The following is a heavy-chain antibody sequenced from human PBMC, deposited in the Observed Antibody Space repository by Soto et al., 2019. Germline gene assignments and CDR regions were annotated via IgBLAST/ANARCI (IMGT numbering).Heavy chain of an antibody. CDR2: INPHCGTT. CDR3: ARDLAAADH. CDR1: GYIFINYY. V-gene: IGHV1-46*01. D-gene: IGHD6-13*01. J-gene: IGHJ4*02. Sequence: QVHLVQSGAEVKKPGASVKVSCKASGYIFINYYIHWVRQAPGQGLELIGIINPHCGTTNYDQKFRGQVTKARHTSPSTVYMDLSSLRSDVTAVYYCARDLAAADHWGQGTLVTVSS.